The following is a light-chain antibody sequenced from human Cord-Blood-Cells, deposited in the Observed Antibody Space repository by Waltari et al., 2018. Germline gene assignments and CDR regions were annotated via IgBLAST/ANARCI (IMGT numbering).Light chain of an antibody. CDR2: AAS. J-gene: IGKJ3*01. CDR3: QQSYSTPFT. Sequence: DIQMTQSPSSLSASVRDRLTITSRASQSISSYLNWYQQKPGKAPKLLIYAASSLQSTVPSRFSGSGSGTDFTLTISSLQPEDFATYYGQQSYSTPFTFGPGTKVDIK. CDR1: QSISSY. V-gene: IGKV1-39*01.